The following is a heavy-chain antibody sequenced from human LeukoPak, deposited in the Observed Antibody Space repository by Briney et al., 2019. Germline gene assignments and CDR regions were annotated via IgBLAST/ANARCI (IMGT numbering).Heavy chain of an antibody. Sequence: ASVKVPCEASGYTFTGYYMHWVRQAPGQGLEWMGWINPNSGGTNYAQKFQGRVTMTRDTSISTAYMELRSLRSDDTAVYYCARRGSSHRIDYWGQGTLVTVSS. CDR3: ARRGSSHRIDY. CDR1: GYTFTGYY. D-gene: IGHD6-6*01. J-gene: IGHJ4*02. V-gene: IGHV1-2*02. CDR2: INPNSGGT.